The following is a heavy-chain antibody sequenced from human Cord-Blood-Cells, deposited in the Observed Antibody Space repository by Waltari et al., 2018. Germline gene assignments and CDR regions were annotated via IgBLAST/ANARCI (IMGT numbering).Heavy chain of an antibody. J-gene: IGHJ5*02. D-gene: IGHD3-16*02. V-gene: IGHV4-39*01. CDR2: IYYRGST. Sequence: QLQLQESGPGLVKPSETLSLTCTVSGGSISSSSYYWGWIRQPPGKGLEWIGSIYYRGSTYYNPSLKSRGTISVDTSKNQFSLKLSSVTAADTAVYYCARLTNQSKYRNTNWFDPWGQGTLVTVSS. CDR1: GGSISSSSYY. CDR3: ARLTNQSKYRNTNWFDP.